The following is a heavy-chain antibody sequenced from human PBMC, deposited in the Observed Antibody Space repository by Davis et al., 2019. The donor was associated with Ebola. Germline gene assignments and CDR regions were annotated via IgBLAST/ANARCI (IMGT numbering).Heavy chain of an antibody. V-gene: IGHV3-74*01. J-gene: IGHJ4*02. Sequence: GESLKISCAASGFTFSSYWMHWVRQAPGKGLVWVSRINSDGSSTSYADSVKGRFTISRDNAKNTLYLQMNSLRAEDTAVYYCARDRYSSSPDDYFDYWGQGTLVTVSS. CDR1: GFTFSSYW. D-gene: IGHD6-6*01. CDR3: ARDRYSSSPDDYFDY. CDR2: INSDGSST.